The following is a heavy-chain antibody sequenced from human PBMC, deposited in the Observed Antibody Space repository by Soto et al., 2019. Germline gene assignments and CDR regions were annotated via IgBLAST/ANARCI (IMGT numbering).Heavy chain of an antibody. CDR1: GGSFSGYD. Sequence: PSETLSLTCAVYGGSFSGYDWSWIRQPPGKGLEWIGEINHSGSTNYNPSLKSRVTISVDTSKNQFSLKLSSVTAADTAVYYCATTGGTTVVTPYYFDYWGQGTLVTVSS. D-gene: IGHD4-17*01. V-gene: IGHV4-34*01. CDR3: ATTGGTTVVTPYYFDY. CDR2: INHSGST. J-gene: IGHJ4*02.